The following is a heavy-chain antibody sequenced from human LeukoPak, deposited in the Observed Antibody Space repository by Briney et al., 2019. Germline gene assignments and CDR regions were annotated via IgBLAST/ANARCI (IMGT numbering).Heavy chain of an antibody. Sequence: ASVKVSCKASGYTFTNYYVHSVRQAPGQGLEWMGIINPRGGSTRYAQKFQGRVTMTRDTSTSTIYMELSSLRSEDTAVYYCARLGGGSSWSNFDFWGQGTLVTVSS. V-gene: IGHV1-46*01. CDR3: ARLGGGSSWSNFDF. CDR1: GYTFTNYY. CDR2: INPRGGST. D-gene: IGHD6-13*01. J-gene: IGHJ4*02.